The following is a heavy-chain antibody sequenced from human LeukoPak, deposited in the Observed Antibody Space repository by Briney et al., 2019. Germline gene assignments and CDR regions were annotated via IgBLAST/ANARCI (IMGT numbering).Heavy chain of an antibody. V-gene: IGHV4-59*08. Sequence: SETLSLTCAVYGGSFSGYYWGWIRQPPGKGLEWIGSIYYSGSTYYNPSLKSRVTISVDTSKNQFSLKLSSVTAADTAVYYCARQPPSRYSNYDFVSGWGQGTLVTVSS. CDR3: ARQPPSRYSNYDFVSG. CDR2: IYYSGST. CDR1: GGSFSGYY. J-gene: IGHJ4*02. D-gene: IGHD4-11*01.